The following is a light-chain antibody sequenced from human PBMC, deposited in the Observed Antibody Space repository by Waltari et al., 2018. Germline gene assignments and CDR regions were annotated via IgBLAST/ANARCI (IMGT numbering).Light chain of an antibody. CDR3: QQYDNSLWT. J-gene: IGKJ1*01. V-gene: IGKV3-20*01. CDR1: QSVGSSD. Sequence: EIVLTQSPGTVSLSPGERATLSCRASQSVGSSDLAWYQQKPGQAPRLLIYGASSRATGIPDRFSGSGSGTDFTLTISRLEPEDFAVYYCQQYDNSLWTFGQGTKVEI. CDR2: GAS.